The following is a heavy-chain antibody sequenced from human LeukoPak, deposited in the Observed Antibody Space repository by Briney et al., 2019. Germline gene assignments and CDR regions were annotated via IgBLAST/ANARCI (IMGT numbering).Heavy chain of an antibody. CDR2: IKQDGSEK. CDR1: GFTFSSYW. CDR3: ARVGDRSGWSSWFDP. D-gene: IGHD6-19*01. Sequence: GGSLRLSCAASGFTFSSYWMSWVRQAPGKGPEWVANIKQDGSEKYYVDSVKGRFTISRDNAKNSLYLQMNSLRAEDTAVYYCARVGDRSGWSSWFDPWGQGTLVTVSS. V-gene: IGHV3-7*01. J-gene: IGHJ5*02.